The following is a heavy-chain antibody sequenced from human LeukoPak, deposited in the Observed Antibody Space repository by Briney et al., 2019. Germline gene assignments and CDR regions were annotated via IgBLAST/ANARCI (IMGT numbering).Heavy chain of an antibody. CDR1: GYTFTGYY. J-gene: IGHJ5*02. D-gene: IGHD2-2*02. Sequence: GASVKVSCKASGYTFTGYYMHWVRQAPGQGLEWMGWINPHSGGTNYAQKFQGRVTMSRDTSISTAYMELSRLRSDDTAVYYCSGEIVCSSTRCYIPNWFGPWGQGTLVTVSS. V-gene: IGHV1-2*02. CDR3: SGEIVCSSTRCYIPNWFGP. CDR2: INPHSGGT.